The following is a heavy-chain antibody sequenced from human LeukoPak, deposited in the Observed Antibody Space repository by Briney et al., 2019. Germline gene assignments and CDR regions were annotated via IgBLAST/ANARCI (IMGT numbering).Heavy chain of an antibody. Sequence: SETLSLTCTVSGGSISSGSYYWSWIRQSPGKGLEWIGYIYHTGSTSYSPSLKSRVTISADTSQNQFSLKLSSVTAADTAVYYCVRDRYYVPDYWGQGTLVTVSS. CDR3: VRDRYYVPDY. J-gene: IGHJ4*02. V-gene: IGHV4-61*01. D-gene: IGHD3-10*02. CDR1: GGSISSGSYY. CDR2: IYHTGST.